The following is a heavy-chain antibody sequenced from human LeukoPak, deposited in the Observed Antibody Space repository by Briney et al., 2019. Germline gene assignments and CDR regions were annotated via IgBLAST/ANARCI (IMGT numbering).Heavy chain of an antibody. J-gene: IGHJ3*02. CDR1: GFTFSSYG. CDR2: IHYDGSNT. Sequence: GGSLRLSCAASGFTFSSYGMHWIRQAPGKGLEWVTFIHYDGSNTYYADSVKGRFTISRDSSKNTLYLQMNSLRAEDTAVYYCAKAYDYNAFDMWGQGTMVTVSS. V-gene: IGHV3-30*02. D-gene: IGHD3-3*01. CDR3: AKAYDYNAFDM.